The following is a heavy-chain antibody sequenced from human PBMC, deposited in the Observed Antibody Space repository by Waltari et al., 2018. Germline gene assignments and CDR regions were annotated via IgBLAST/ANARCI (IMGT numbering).Heavy chain of an antibody. V-gene: IGHV4-39*07. J-gene: IGHJ6*04. D-gene: IGHD6-6*01. CDR1: GGSFSNTTYY. CDR3: ARQRQDEYHYYCMGA. CDR2: MYYVGDT. Sequence: QLQLQESGPGLVKPSETLSLTCSVPGGSFSNTTYYCGWNRQPPGKGREWIGTMYYVGDTYHNVALKSRSTIAIDMAKNKCSLKVTSVAAADTAVYYCARQRQDEYHYYCMGAWGKGTTVTVSS.